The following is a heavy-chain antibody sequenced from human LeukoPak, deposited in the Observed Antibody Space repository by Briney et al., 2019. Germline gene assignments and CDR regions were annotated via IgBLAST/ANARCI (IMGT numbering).Heavy chain of an antibody. CDR1: GFTFDGYA. V-gene: IGHV3-9*03. D-gene: IGHD2-2*01. Sequence: GGSLRLSCAASGFTFDGYAMHWVRQAPGKGLEWIAGISWNSENIDYTDSVKGRFTISRDNAKNSLYLQMKSLRGDDMAFYYCVKDSSSSPTEYFHHWGQGTLVTVSS. CDR2: ISWNSENI. CDR3: VKDSSSSPTEYFHH. J-gene: IGHJ1*01.